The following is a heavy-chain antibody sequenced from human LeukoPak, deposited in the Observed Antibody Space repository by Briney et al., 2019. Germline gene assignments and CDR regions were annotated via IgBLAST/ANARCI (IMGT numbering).Heavy chain of an antibody. V-gene: IGHV4-59*01. J-gene: IGHJ5*02. CDR1: GIPLSNYY. CDR2: IYYSGTT. D-gene: IGHD3-10*01. Sequence: SETLSLTCSVSGIPLSNYYWNWIRQSPGKELEWIGYIYYSGTTDYNPSLKSRVTMSIDMSRRQFSLELSSVTAADTAVYYCARGGVVGTMLRGINWFDPWGPGTLVAVSS. CDR3: ARGGVVGTMLRGINWFDP.